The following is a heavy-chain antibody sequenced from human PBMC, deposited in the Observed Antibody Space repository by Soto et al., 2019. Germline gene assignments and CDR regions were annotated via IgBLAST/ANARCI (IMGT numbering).Heavy chain of an antibody. V-gene: IGHV4-31*03. D-gene: IGHD6-6*01. CDR1: GGSISSGGYY. Sequence: QVQLQESGPGLVKPSQTLSLTCTVSGGSISSGGYYWSWIRQHPGKGLEWIGYIYYSGNTYFNPSLKSRLTRTVATSKNQFSLQLSSVTAADTAVYYCARAGHSISSEGANLFDPWGQGTLVTVSS. CDR2: IYYSGNT. CDR3: ARAGHSISSEGANLFDP. J-gene: IGHJ5*02.